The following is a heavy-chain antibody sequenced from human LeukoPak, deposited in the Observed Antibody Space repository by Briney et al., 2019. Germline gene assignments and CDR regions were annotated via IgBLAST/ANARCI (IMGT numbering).Heavy chain of an antibody. CDR1: GFTFSSYG. D-gene: IGHD4-11*01. V-gene: IGHV3-33*01. CDR2: IWYDGSNK. Sequence: GGSLRLSCAASGFTFSSYGMHWVRQAPGKGLEWVAVIWYDGSNKYYADSVKGRFTISRDNSKNTLYLQMNSLRAEDTAVYYCAREGGATVTTPYYYYGMDVRGQGTTVTVSS. CDR3: AREGGATVTTPYYYYGMDV. J-gene: IGHJ6*02.